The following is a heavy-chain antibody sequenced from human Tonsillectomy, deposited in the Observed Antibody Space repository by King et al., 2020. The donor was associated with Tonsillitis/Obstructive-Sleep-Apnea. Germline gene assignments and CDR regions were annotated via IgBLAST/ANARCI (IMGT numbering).Heavy chain of an antibody. J-gene: IGHJ4*02. Sequence: VQLQESGPGLVKPSQTLSLTCTVSGGSITSGGCYWTWIRQHPGKGLEWIGYIYHSGRTYYNVSLEIRVTISVDTSKNQFSLNLISVTAADTAVYYCARGNSPILTDRYFDYWGQGTLVTVSS. D-gene: IGHD3-3*01. CDR3: ARGNSPILTDRYFDY. V-gene: IGHV4-31*03. CDR1: GGSITSGGCY. CDR2: IYHSGRT.